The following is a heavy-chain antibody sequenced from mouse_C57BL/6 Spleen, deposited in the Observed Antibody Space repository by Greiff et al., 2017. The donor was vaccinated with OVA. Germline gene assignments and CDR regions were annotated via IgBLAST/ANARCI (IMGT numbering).Heavy chain of an antibody. CDR2: ISSGGDYI. D-gene: IGHD2-4*01. V-gene: IGHV5-9-1*02. CDR3: TSGAYDDDVAY. Sequence: DVHLVESGEGLVKPGGSLKLSCAASGFTFSNYAMSWVRQTPEKRLEWVAYISSGGDYIYYADPAKGRFPISRDNARNTLYLQMSSLKSEDTAMYYCTSGAYDDDVAYWGQGTLVTVSA. J-gene: IGHJ3*01. CDR1: GFTFSNYA.